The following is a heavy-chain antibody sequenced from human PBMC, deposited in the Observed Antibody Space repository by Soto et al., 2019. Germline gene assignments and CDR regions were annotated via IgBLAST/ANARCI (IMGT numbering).Heavy chain of an antibody. J-gene: IGHJ4*02. D-gene: IGHD2-2*01. CDR2: ISYDGSNK. V-gene: IGHV3-30*18. Sequence: PGGSLRLSCAASGFTFSSYGMHWVRQAPGKGLEWVAVISYDGSNKYYADSVKGRFTISRDNSKNTLYLQMNSLRAEDTAVYYCAKAFVVVTAASDDWGQGTLVTVS. CDR3: AKAFVVVTAASDD. CDR1: GFTFSSYG.